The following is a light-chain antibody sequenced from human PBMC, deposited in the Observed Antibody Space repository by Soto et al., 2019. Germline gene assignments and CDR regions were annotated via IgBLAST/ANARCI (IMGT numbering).Light chain of an antibody. CDR2: DAS. V-gene: IGKV1-5*01. J-gene: IGKJ1*01. Sequence: DIQMTQSPSTLSASVGDRVTITCRASQSISSWLAWYQQKPGKAPKLLIYDASSLESGVPSRFSGSGSGTEFTLTISSLQPDDVATYYCQQYNRYSRTFGQGTKVDIK. CDR3: QQYNRYSRT. CDR1: QSISSW.